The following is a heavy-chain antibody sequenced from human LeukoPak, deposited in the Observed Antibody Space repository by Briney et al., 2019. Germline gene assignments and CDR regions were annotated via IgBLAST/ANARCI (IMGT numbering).Heavy chain of an antibody. CDR1: GGSISSSSYY. V-gene: IGHV4-39*07. D-gene: IGHD3-3*01. CDR3: ARVLGVATFDY. CDR2: IYYSGST. Sequence: SETLSLTCTVSGGSISSSSYYWGWIRQPPGKGLEWIGSIYYSGSTNYNPSLKSRVTISVDTSKNQFSLKLSSVTAADTAVYYCARVLGVATFDYWGQGTLVTVSS. J-gene: IGHJ4*02.